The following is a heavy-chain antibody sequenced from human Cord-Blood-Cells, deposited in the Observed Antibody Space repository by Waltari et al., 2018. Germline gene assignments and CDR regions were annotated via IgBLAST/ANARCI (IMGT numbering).Heavy chain of an antibody. D-gene: IGHD2-15*01. J-gene: IGHJ4*02. Sequence: QVQLVQSGAEVKKPGSSVKVSCKASGGTFSSYTISWVRQAPGQGLEWMGRIIPILGIANYAQKFQGRVTITADKSTSTAYMGLSSLRSEDTAVYYCASPRYCSGGSCYYFDYWGQGTLVTVSS. CDR3: ASPRYCSGGSCYYFDY. CDR1: GGTFSSYT. V-gene: IGHV1-69*02. CDR2: IIPILGIA.